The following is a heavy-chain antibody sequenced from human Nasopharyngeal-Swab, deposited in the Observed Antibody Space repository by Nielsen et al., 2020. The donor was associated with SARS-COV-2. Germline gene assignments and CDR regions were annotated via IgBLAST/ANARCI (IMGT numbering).Heavy chain of an antibody. D-gene: IGHD3-3*01. V-gene: IGHV3-23*01. Sequence: VRQMPGKGLEWVSAISGSGGSAYYADSVKGRFTISRGNSKNTLYLQMNSLRAEDTAVYYCAKDETYYDFWSGYFRWFDPWGQGTLVTVSS. CDR3: AKDETYYDFWSGYFRWFDP. J-gene: IGHJ5*02. CDR2: ISGSGGSA.